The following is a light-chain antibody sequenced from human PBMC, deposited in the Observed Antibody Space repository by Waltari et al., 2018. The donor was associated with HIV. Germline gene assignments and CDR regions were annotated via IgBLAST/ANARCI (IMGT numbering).Light chain of an antibody. Sequence: QSALTQPRSVSESPGQSVTISCTGTSSDVGAYNYVSWYQQHPGRAPKFIIYNVSERPSGVPDRFSGSKSGNTASLTISGLQAEDEADYYCSSYAGTSNFVIFGGGTKLTVL. CDR1: SSDVGAYNY. CDR2: NVS. V-gene: IGLV2-11*01. J-gene: IGLJ2*01. CDR3: SSYAGTSNFVI.